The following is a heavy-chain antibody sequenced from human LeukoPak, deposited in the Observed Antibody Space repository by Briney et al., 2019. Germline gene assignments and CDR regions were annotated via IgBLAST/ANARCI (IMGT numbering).Heavy chain of an antibody. Sequence: SETLSLTCTVSGGSISSSSYYWGWIRQPPGKGLEWIGSIYYSGSTYYNPPLKSRVTISVDTSKNQFSLKLSSVTAADTAVYYCARVGYCSSTSCYWLLVEKIRNWFDPWGQGTLVTVSS. J-gene: IGHJ5*02. D-gene: IGHD2-2*01. CDR3: ARVGYCSSTSCYWLLVEKIRNWFDP. CDR2: IYYSGST. CDR1: GGSISSSSYY. V-gene: IGHV4-39*01.